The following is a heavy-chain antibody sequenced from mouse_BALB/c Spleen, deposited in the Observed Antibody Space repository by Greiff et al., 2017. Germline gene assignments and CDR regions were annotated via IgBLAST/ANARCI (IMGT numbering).Heavy chain of an antibody. D-gene: IGHD2-3*01. CDR1: GYTFTDYE. CDR2: IDPETGGT. J-gene: IGHJ3*01. V-gene: IGHV1-15*01. CDR3: TRNGDVYYSAWFAY. Sequence: VQLQQSGAELVRPGASVTLSCKASGYTFTDYEMHWVKQTPVHGLEWIGAIDPETGGTAYNQKFKGKATLTADKSSSTAYMELRSLTSEDSAVYYCTRNGDVYYSAWFAYWGQGTLVTVSA.